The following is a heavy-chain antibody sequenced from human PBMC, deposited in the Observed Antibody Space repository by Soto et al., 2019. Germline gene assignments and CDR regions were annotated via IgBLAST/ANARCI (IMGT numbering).Heavy chain of an antibody. CDR2: INHSGSN. D-gene: IGHD1-26*01. Sequence: QLQPWGAGLLKPSETLSLTCVVSGGSFSTYYYNWIRQSPGKGLEWIGEINHSGSNNYSPSLKSRVTLSLDTSKNQFSLKLTSVTAADTAVYYCVRGGSNVGQVAVNSCGEGRMVTVSS. CDR3: VRGGSNVGQVAVNS. CDR1: GGSFSTYY. J-gene: IGHJ3*02. V-gene: IGHV4-34*01.